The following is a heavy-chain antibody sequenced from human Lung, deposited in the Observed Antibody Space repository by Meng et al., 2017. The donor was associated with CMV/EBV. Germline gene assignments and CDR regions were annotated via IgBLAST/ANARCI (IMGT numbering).Heavy chain of an antibody. CDR1: GFSFSNYG. V-gene: IGHV3-33*06. D-gene: IGHD1-1*01. Sequence: SXVASGFSFSNYGLNWVRQAPGKGLEWVAVIWYDGSDKYYIDSVKGRFTISRDNSKNTLHLQMNNLRAEDTAVYYCAKDLRGFNTGSNPGGYGLDVWGQGTTVTVSS. CDR2: IWYDGSDK. CDR3: AKDLRGFNTGSNPGGYGLDV. J-gene: IGHJ6*02.